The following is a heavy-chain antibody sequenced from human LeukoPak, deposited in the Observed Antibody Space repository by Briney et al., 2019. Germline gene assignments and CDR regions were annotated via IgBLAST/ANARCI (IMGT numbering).Heavy chain of an antibody. J-gene: IGHJ3*02. V-gene: IGHV3-74*01. D-gene: IGHD1-14*01. CDR3: ARETADDAFDI. CDR2: INSDGSTT. Sequence: GGSLRLSCAASGFTFSSYWMHWVRQAPGKGLVWVSRINSDGSTTSYADSVKGRFTISRDNAKNTVYLQMNSLRAEDTAVYNCARETADDAFDIWGRGTMVTVSS. CDR1: GFTFSSYW.